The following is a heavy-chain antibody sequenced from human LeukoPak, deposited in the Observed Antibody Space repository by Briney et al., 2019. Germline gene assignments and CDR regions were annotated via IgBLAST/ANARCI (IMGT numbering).Heavy chain of an antibody. Sequence: ASVKVSCEASGYTFTGYYMHWVRQAPGQGLEWMGWINPNSGGTNYAQKFQGRVTMTRDTSISTAYMELSRLRSDDTAVYYCARDDGIAARHWFDPWGQGTLVTVSS. CDR1: GYTFTGYY. V-gene: IGHV1-2*02. J-gene: IGHJ5*02. CDR2: INPNSGGT. D-gene: IGHD6-6*01. CDR3: ARDDGIAARHWFDP.